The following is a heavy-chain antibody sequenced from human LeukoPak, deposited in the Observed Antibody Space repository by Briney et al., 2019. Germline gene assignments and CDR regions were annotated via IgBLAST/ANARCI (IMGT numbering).Heavy chain of an antibody. CDR2: INQVGSGK. J-gene: IGHJ4*02. CDR1: GFTFTTSW. Sequence: GGSLRLSCAASGFTFTTSWMSWVRQAPGKGLEWVANINQVGSGKYYVDSVKGRFTISRDNPKNSLYLQMSSLRAEDTAVYYCARASDHGGAPGHRPFDQWGLGTLVTVSS. CDR3: ARASDHGGAPGHRPFDQ. V-gene: IGHV3-7*02. D-gene: IGHD4-23*01.